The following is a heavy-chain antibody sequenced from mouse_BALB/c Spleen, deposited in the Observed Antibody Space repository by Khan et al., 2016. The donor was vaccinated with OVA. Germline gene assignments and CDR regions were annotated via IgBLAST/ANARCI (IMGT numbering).Heavy chain of an antibody. J-gene: IGHJ4*01. Sequence: QVQLKESGPGLVAPSQSLSITCTVSGFSLSRYSVHWVRQPPGKGLEWRGVMWGGGSTDYNSVLKSRLSISKDNSKSQVFLKINSLQTDDTAMYYCARTYYRYDGYYAMDYWGQGTSVTVSS. CDR1: GFSLSRYS. V-gene: IGHV2-6-4*01. CDR3: ARTYYRYDGYYAMDY. CDR2: MWGGGST. D-gene: IGHD2-14*01.